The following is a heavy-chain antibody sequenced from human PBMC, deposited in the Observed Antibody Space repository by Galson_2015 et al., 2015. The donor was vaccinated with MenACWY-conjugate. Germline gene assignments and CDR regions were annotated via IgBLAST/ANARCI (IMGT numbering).Heavy chain of an antibody. CDR2: IKEEGTDK. V-gene: IGHV3-7*03. CDR1: GFTFSNYW. Sequence: SLRLSCAASGFTFSNYWMTWVRQAPGKGLEWLTKIKEEGTDKYYVDSVRGRFTISRDNAKNSLYLQMNSLRDDDTAVYYCAREDFYRCDYWGQGTLVTVSS. J-gene: IGHJ4*02. CDR3: AREDFYRCDY. D-gene: IGHD2/OR15-2a*01.